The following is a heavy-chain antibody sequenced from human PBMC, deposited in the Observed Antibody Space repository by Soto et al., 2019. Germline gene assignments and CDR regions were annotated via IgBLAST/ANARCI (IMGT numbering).Heavy chain of an antibody. CDR1: GFTFSNAW. J-gene: IGHJ6*02. Sequence: GGSLRLSCAASGFTFSNAWMSWVRQAPGKGLEWVGRIRSKGDGETTDYAAPVRGRFTISRDDSKNTFFLQMNSLKAEDTAVYYCTTDQGGGYFYYFGVVVWGQGTTVTVSS. V-gene: IGHV3-15*01. D-gene: IGHD2-15*01. CDR3: TTDQGGGYFYYFGVVV. CDR2: IRSKGDGETT.